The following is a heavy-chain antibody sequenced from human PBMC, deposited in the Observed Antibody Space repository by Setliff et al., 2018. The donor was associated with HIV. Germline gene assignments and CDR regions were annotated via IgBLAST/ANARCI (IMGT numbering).Heavy chain of an antibody. V-gene: IGHV1-69*13. D-gene: IGHD5-12*01. J-gene: IGHJ6*02. Sequence: SVKVSCKASGGTFSSYAISWVRQAPGQGLEWMGGIIPIFGTANYAQKFQGRVTITADESTSTAYMELSSLRSEDTAVYYCARAGSGYDSYYYYAMDVWGQGTTVTVSS. CDR2: IIPIFGTA. CDR1: GGTFSSYA. CDR3: ARAGSGYDSYYYYAMDV.